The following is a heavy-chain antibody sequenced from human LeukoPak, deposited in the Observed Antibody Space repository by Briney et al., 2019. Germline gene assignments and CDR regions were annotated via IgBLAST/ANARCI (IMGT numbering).Heavy chain of an antibody. J-gene: IGHJ2*01. Sequence: SETLSLTCSVSGGSISSYFWSWIRQPPGKGLEWIGYVFYSGTSNYKPSLKSRVTISVDTSKNQFSLKLSSVTPADTAVYYCARRGLRDDWYFDLWGRGTLVTVSS. CDR2: VFYSGTS. CDR3: ARRGLRDDWYFDL. CDR1: GGSISSYF. D-gene: IGHD4-17*01. V-gene: IGHV4-59*01.